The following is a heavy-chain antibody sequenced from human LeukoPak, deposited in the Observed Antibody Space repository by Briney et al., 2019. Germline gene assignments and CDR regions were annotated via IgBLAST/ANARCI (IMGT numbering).Heavy chain of an antibody. CDR3: AKAQSGWYLLQY. V-gene: IGHV3-23*01. CDR2: ISGSGVIT. D-gene: IGHD6-19*01. Sequence: GGSLRLSCAASGFTFSSYVMSWVRQAPGKGLEWVSAISGSGVITYYADSVKGRFTISRDNSKNTLYLQMNSLRAEDTAVYYCAKAQSGWYLLQYWGQGTLVTVSS. J-gene: IGHJ4*02. CDR1: GFTFSSYV.